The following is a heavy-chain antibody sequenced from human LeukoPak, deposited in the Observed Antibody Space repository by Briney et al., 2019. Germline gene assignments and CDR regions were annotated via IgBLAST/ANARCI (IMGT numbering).Heavy chain of an antibody. CDR2: ISAYNGNT. V-gene: IGHV1-18*01. D-gene: IGHD4-17*01. CDR1: GYTFTSYG. Sequence: GASVKVSCKASGYTFTSYGISWVRQAPGQGLEWMGWISAYNGNTNYAQKLQGRVTMTTDTSTSTAYMELRSLRSGDTAVYYCARDRATVTTGDVQGDYWGQGTLVTVSS. J-gene: IGHJ4*02. CDR3: ARDRATVTTGDVQGDY.